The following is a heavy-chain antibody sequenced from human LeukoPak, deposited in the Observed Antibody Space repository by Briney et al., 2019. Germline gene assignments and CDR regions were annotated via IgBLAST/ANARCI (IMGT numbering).Heavy chain of an antibody. J-gene: IGHJ4*02. D-gene: IGHD3-10*01. CDR2: IYYSGST. V-gene: IGHV4-39*01. Sequence: SETLSLTCTVSGGSISSSIYYWGWIRQSPVKGLEWIGNIYYSGSTYYNPSLKSRVTISVDTSKNQFSLKLTSVTAADTAVYYCASLRSSGSYPTPFDYWGQGTLVTVSS. CDR1: GGSISSSIYY. CDR3: ASLRSSGSYPTPFDY.